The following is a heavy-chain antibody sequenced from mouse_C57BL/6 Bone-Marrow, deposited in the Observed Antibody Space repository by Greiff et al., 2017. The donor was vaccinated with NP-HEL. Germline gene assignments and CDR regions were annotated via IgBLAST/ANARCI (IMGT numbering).Heavy chain of an antibody. J-gene: IGHJ2*01. D-gene: IGHD2-2*01. CDR1: GFTFSSYG. V-gene: IGHV5-6*01. Sequence: VQLKESGGDLVKPGGSLKLSCAASGFTFSSYGMSWVRQTPDKRLEWVATISSGGSYTYYPDSVKGRFTISRDNAKNTLYLQMSSLKSEDTAMYYCAREWLRPYYFDYWGQGTTLTVSS. CDR3: AREWLRPYYFDY. CDR2: ISSGGSYT.